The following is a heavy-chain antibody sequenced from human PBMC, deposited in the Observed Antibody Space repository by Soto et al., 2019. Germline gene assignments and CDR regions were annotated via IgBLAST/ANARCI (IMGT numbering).Heavy chain of an antibody. D-gene: IGHD2-2*01. J-gene: IGHJ5*02. CDR2: IYYSGST. V-gene: IGHV4-39*01. CDR1: GGSISSSSYY. Sequence: SETLSLTCTVSGGSISSSSYYWGWIRQPPGKGLEWIGSIYYSGSTYYNPSLKSRVTISVDTSKNQFSLKLSSVTAADTAVYYCARQGDIVVVPAAMSRNWFDPWGQGTLVTVSS. CDR3: ARQGDIVVVPAAMSRNWFDP.